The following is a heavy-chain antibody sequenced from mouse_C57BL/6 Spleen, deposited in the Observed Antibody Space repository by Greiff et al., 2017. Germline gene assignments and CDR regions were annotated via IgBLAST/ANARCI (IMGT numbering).Heavy chain of an antibody. Sequence: EVQRVESGGGLVKPGGSLKLSCAASGFTFSSYAMSWVRQTPEKRLEWVATISDGGSYTYYPDNVKGRFTISRDNAKNNLYLQMSHLKSEDTAMYYCAREGLNWVYFDYWGQGTTLTVSS. CDR2: ISDGGSYT. J-gene: IGHJ2*01. V-gene: IGHV5-4*01. CDR3: AREGLNWVYFDY. D-gene: IGHD4-1*01. CDR1: GFTFSSYA.